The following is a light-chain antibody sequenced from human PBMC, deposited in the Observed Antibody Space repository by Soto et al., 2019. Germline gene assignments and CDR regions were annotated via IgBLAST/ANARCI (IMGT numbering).Light chain of an antibody. CDR2: VAS. J-gene: IGKJ5*01. CDR1: HSFSSN. V-gene: IGKV3-15*01. Sequence: MMMTQSPATLSVSPGERATLSCRASHSFSSNLAWYQQKPVQAPRLLIYVASTRATGIPARFSGSGSGTEFTLTISSLQSEDFAVYYCQQYNNWPPITFGKGTRREI. CDR3: QQYNNWPPIT.